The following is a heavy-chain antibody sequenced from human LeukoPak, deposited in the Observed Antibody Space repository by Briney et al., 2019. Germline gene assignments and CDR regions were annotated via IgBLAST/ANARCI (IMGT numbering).Heavy chain of an antibody. V-gene: IGHV3-23*01. D-gene: IGHD3-22*01. CDR2: ISGSGVST. Sequence: PGGSLRLSCAASGFTFSSYAMSWVRQAPGKGLEWVSIISGSGVSTYYADSVKGRFTISRDNSENTLYLQMNSLRAEDTAVYYCAKYPTCYYESSGYYYFDYWGQGTLVTVSS. CDR1: GFTFSSYA. J-gene: IGHJ4*02. CDR3: AKYPTCYYESSGYYYFDY.